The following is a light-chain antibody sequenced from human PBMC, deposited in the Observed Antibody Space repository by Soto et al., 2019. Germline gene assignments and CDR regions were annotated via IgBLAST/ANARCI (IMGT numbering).Light chain of an antibody. CDR1: SSDVGGYNY. CDR3: SSYTSSSTLYVG. J-gene: IGLJ2*01. V-gene: IGLV2-14*01. CDR2: DVS. Sequence: QSALTQPASVSGSPGQSITISCTGTSSDVGGYNYVSWYQQHPGKAPKLMIYDVSNRPSGVSNRFSGSKSGKTAYLTISGLQDEAAADYYCSSYTSSSTLYVGFGGLTKLTVL.